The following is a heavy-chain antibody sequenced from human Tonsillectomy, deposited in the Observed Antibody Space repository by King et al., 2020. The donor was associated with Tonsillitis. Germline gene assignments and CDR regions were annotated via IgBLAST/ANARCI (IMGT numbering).Heavy chain of an antibody. Sequence: QLVQSGAEVKKPGESLKISCKGSGYSFRNFYIGWVRQMPGRGLEWMGLIYPGDSETRYSPSFQGQVTFSADTSTNTAYLQWDSLKASDTAIYYCARSVSSRSPLDYWGQGTRVTVST. CDR1: GYSFRNFY. CDR2: IYPGDSET. J-gene: IGHJ4*02. CDR3: ARSVSSRSPLDY. V-gene: IGHV5-51*06.